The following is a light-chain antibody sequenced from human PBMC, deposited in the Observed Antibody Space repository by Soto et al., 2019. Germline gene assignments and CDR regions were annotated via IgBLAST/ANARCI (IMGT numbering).Light chain of an antibody. J-gene: IGKJ2*01. V-gene: IGKV3-20*01. CDR2: GAS. CDR1: QSVSSSY. Sequence: EIVLTQSPGTLSLSPGERATLSCRASQSVSSSYLAWYQQKPGQAPRLLIYGASSRATGIPDRFSGSRSGTDFTLTISRLEPEDFAVYYCQQYGSSPPYTFGQGTNLEIK. CDR3: QQYGSSPPYT.